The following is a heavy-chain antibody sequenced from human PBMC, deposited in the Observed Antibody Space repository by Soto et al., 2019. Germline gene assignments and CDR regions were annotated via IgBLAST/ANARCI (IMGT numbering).Heavy chain of an antibody. CDR3: AFSYCSGGSCYSNDAFDI. V-gene: IGHV4-34*01. CDR1: GGSFSGYY. D-gene: IGHD2-15*01. CDR2: INHSGST. Sequence: SETLSLTCAVYGGSFSGYYWSWIRQPPGKGLEWIGEINHSGSTNYNPSLKSRVTISVDTSKNQFSLKLSSVTAADTAVYYCAFSYCSGGSCYSNDAFDIWGQGTMVTVSS. J-gene: IGHJ3*02.